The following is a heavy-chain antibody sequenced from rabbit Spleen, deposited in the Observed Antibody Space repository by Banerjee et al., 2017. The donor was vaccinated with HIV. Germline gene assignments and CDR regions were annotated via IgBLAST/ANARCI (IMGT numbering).Heavy chain of an antibody. CDR2: IDPVFGIA. V-gene: IGHV1S47*01. Sequence: QEQLVESGGGLVQPGGSLKLSCKASGFDFSNYGVSWVRQAPGKGLEWIGYIDPVFGIAVYASWVNGRFTISSHNAQNTLYLQLNSLTAADTATYFCVRGASSSGYYSLWGQGTLVTVS. J-gene: IGHJ4*01. CDR3: VRGASSSGYYSL. D-gene: IGHD1-1*01. CDR1: GFDFSNYG.